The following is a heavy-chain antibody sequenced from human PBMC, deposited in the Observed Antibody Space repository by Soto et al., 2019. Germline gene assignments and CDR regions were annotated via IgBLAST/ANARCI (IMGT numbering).Heavy chain of an antibody. J-gene: IGHJ4*02. CDR2: IYYSGST. V-gene: IGHV4-30-4*01. Sequence: QVQLQESGPGLVKPSQTLSLTCTVSGGSISSGDYYWSWIRQPPGKGLEWIGYIYYSGSTYYNPSLKSRVTISVDTSKNQFSLKLSSVTAADTAVYYCARALYDFWSGATAYFDYWGQGTLVTVSS. CDR1: GGSISSGDYY. D-gene: IGHD3-3*01. CDR3: ARALYDFWSGATAYFDY.